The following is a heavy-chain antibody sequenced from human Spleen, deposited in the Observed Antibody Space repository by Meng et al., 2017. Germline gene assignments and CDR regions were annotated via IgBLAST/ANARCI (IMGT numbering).Heavy chain of an antibody. CDR3: ARKAGNCISTTCYSLDY. CDR1: GYTFTSYY. CDR2: INHSGGST. J-gene: IGHJ4*02. V-gene: IGHV1-46*01. Sequence: ASVKVSCKASGYTFTSYYMHWVRQAPGQGLEWMGIINHSGGSTSYAQKFQGRVTITTDESTSTVYMELTRLTSEDTAVYFCARKAGNCISTTCYSLDYWGQGTLVTVSS. D-gene: IGHD2-2*01.